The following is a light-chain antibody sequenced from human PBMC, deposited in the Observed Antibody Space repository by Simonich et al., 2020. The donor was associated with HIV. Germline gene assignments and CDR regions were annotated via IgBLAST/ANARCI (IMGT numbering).Light chain of an antibody. CDR1: NRDVGNYNL. Sequence: QSALTQPASVSGSPGQSITISCTGTNRDVGNYNLVSWYQQHPGKAPKLMIYEGTQRASGVSNRFSGSKSGNTASLTISGLQAEDEADYYCCSYADSNTLVFGGGTKLTVL. CDR3: CSYADSNTLV. V-gene: IGLV2-23*01. J-gene: IGLJ2*01. CDR2: EGT.